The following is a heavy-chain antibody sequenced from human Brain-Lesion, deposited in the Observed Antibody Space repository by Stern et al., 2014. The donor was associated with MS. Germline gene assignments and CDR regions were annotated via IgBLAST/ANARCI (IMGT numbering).Heavy chain of an antibody. V-gene: IGHV1-24*01. D-gene: IGHD1-26*01. CDR1: GYTLTELS. Sequence: VQLVQSGAEVKKPGASVKVSCKVSGYTLTELSMHWVRQAPRKGLEWMGGFDPEDGETIYAQKFQGSATQNEATSTGTAYIKLSSLRSEDPAMYYCATLSPGAGGNYYRHFDYWGQGTLVTVSS. CDR2: FDPEDGET. J-gene: IGHJ4*02. CDR3: ATLSPGAGGNYYRHFDY.